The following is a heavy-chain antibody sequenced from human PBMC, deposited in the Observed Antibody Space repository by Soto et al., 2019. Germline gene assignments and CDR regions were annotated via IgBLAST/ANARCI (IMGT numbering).Heavy chain of an antibody. CDR3: ARTSGYAFDY. V-gene: IGHV3-64*01. CDR1: GFTFSSYA. Sequence: EVQLVESGGGLVQPGGSLRLSCAASGFTFSSYAMHWVRQAPGKGLEYVSVISSNGGSTYYANSVKVRFTISRDNSKNTLYVQMGSLRAEDMAVYYCARTSGYAFDYWGQGTLVTVSS. J-gene: IGHJ4*02. CDR2: ISSNGGST. D-gene: IGHD5-12*01.